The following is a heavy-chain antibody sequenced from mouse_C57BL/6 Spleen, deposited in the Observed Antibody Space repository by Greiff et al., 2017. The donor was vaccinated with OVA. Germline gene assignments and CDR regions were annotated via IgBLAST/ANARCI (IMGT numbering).Heavy chain of an antibody. CDR1: VYTFTSYW. CDR3: ARDGNYGNYEYYAMDY. V-gene: IGHV1-61*01. D-gene: IGHD2-1*01. Sequence: VKLQQPGAELVRPGSSVQLSCKASVYTFTSYWMAWVKQRPGHGLDLIGNIYPSDRETHYNQKFKDNATLTVDKSSCTAYMQVSSLTSEDNAIYYCARDGNYGNYEYYAMDYWGQGTSDTVSS. CDR2: IYPSDRET. J-gene: IGHJ4*01.